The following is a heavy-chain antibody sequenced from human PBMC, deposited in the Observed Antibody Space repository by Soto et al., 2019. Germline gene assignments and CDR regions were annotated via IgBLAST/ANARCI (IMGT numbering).Heavy chain of an antibody. Sequence: GGSLRLSCAASGFTFSSYGMHLVRQAPGKGLEWVAVIWYDGSNKYYADSVKGRFTISRDNSKNTLYLQMNSLRAEDTAVYYCARETDSSSWYSPYYYYYGMDVWGQGTTVTVSS. V-gene: IGHV3-33*01. CDR1: GFTFSSYG. CDR2: IWYDGSNK. D-gene: IGHD6-13*01. CDR3: ARETDSSSWYSPYYYYYGMDV. J-gene: IGHJ6*02.